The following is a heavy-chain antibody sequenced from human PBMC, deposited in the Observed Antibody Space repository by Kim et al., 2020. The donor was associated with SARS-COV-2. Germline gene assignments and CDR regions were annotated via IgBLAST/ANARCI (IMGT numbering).Heavy chain of an antibody. CDR2: ISSSSTI. V-gene: IGHV3-48*02. D-gene: IGHD1-26*01. CDR3: ARDDIRVGAILDY. J-gene: IGHJ4*02. CDR1: GFTFSSYS. Sequence: GGSLRLSCAASGFTFSSYSMNWVRQAPGKGLEWVSYISSSSTIYYADSVKGRFTISRDNAKNSLYLQLNSLRDEDTAVYYCARDDIRVGAILDYWGQGTL.